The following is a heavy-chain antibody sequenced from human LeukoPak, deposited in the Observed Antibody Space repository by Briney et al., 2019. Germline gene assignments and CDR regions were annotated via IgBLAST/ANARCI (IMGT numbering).Heavy chain of an antibody. CDR3: ARRLTAEV. CDR2: IYPGDSDT. CDR1: GYIFTNYW. Sequence: NPGEPLKISCKASGYIFTNYWIGWVRQLPGEGLEWMGIIYPGDSDTRYSPSFQGQVTISADNSINTAYLQWSSLKASDTAIYYCARRLTAEVWGQGTLVTVSS. J-gene: IGHJ4*02. D-gene: IGHD7-27*01. V-gene: IGHV5-51*01.